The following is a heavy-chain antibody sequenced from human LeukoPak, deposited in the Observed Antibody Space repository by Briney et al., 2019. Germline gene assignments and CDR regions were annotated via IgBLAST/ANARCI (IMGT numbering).Heavy chain of an antibody. V-gene: IGHV4-31*03. CDR1: GGSISSGGYY. CDR3: ARVRGPANNIVLNN. D-gene: IGHD2-8*01. Sequence: LQTLSLTCTVSGGSISSGGYYWSWIRQHPGKGLEWIGYIYYSGSTYYNPSLKSRVTISVDTSKNQFSLKLSSVTAADTAVYYCARVRGPANNIVLNNWGQGTLVTVSS. CDR2: IYYSGST. J-gene: IGHJ4*02.